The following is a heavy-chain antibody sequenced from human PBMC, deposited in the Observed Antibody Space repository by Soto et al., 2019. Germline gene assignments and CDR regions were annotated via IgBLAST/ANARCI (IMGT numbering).Heavy chain of an antibody. Sequence: TGGSLRLSCAASGFTFSNAWMNWVRQAPGKGLEWVGRIKSKTDGGTTDYAAPVKGRFTISRDDSKNTLYLQMNSLKTEDTAVYYCTTTYGSGSYYNIRPYYYYYGMDVWGQGTTVTVSS. CDR1: GFTFSNAW. V-gene: IGHV3-15*07. D-gene: IGHD3-10*01. CDR2: IKSKTDGGTT. J-gene: IGHJ6*02. CDR3: TTTYGSGSYYNIRPYYYYYGMDV.